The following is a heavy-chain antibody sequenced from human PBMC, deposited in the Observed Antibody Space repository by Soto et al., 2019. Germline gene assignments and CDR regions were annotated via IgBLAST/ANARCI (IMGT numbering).Heavy chain of an antibody. V-gene: IGHV1-69*01. J-gene: IGHJ6*02. CDR1: GGTFSSYA. CDR2: IIPIFGTA. Sequence: QVQLVQSGAEVKKPGSSVKVSCKASGGTFSSYAISWVRQAPGQGLEWMGGIIPIFGTANYAQKFQVRVTITADESTSTAYMELSSLRSEDTAVYYCARGAKYYDFWSGYSPSHYYYYGMDVWGQGTTVTVSS. CDR3: ARGAKYYDFWSGYSPSHYYYYGMDV. D-gene: IGHD3-3*01.